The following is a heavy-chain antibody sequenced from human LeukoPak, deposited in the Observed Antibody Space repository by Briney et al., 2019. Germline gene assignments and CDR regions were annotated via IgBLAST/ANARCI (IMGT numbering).Heavy chain of an antibody. CDR3: ARYSSSSAFDY. CDR2: IYYSGST. V-gene: IGHV4-30-4*01. D-gene: IGHD6-6*01. Sequence: SETLSLTCTVSGGSISSGDYYWSWIRQPPGKGLEWIGYIYYSGSTYYNPSLKSRVTISVDTSKNQFSLKLSSVTAADTAVYYCARYSSSSAFDYWGQGTLVTVSS. J-gene: IGHJ4*02. CDR1: GGSISSGDYY.